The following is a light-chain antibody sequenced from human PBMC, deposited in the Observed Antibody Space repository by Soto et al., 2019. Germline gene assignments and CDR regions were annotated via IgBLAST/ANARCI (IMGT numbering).Light chain of an antibody. CDR1: QSLVHSDGIAY. J-gene: IGKJ5*01. CDR2: KVS. V-gene: IGKV2-30*02. Sequence: DVVMTQSPLSLPVTLGPPASISCRPNQSLVHSDGIAYFSWVQQRPGRSPRRLIYKVSNRDSGVPATLSGSGSGTDCALKISRVEAENVGVYYCMQGTHWPITFGQGTRLETK. CDR3: MQGTHWPIT.